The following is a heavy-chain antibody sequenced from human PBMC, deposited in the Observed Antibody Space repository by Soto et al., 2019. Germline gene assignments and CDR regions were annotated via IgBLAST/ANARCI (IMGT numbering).Heavy chain of an antibody. Sequence: ELQMLESGGGLVQPGGSLRLSCVASGFTFSNYALSWVRQAPGKGLEWVSTISASGDTTYYADSVKGRFTVSRDSSKTTLYLQMNTLRAEDMAIYYCVRDWSGSICPCMDVWGQGTTVTVSS. D-gene: IGHD3-3*01. CDR2: ISASGDTT. CDR1: GFTFSNYA. V-gene: IGHV3-23*01. CDR3: VRDWSGSICPCMDV. J-gene: IGHJ6*02.